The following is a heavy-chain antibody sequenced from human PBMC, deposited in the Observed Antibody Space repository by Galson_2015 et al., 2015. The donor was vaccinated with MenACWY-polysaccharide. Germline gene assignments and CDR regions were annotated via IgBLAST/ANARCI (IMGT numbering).Heavy chain of an antibody. V-gene: IGHV3-74*01. CDR2: ILSGGNST. Sequence: SLRLSCAASGFTFSSYWMHWVRQAPGKGLEWVSAILSGGNSTSYADSVRGRFTISRDNSKNMLNLQMNGLRGEDTAVYYCTRGSQYGANYGGDWGQGTLVTVSS. J-gene: IGHJ4*02. D-gene: IGHD4/OR15-4a*01. CDR3: TRGSQYGANYGGD. CDR1: GFTFSSYW.